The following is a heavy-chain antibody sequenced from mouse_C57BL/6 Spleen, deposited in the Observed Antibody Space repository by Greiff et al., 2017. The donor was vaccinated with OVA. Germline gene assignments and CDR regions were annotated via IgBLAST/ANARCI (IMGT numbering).Heavy chain of an antibody. CDR2: INPGSGGT. J-gene: IGHJ2*01. CDR1: GYAFTNYL. D-gene: IGHD1-1*01. V-gene: IGHV1-54*01. CDR3: ARSLITTYYFDY. Sequence: QVHVKQSGAELVRPGTSVKVSCKASGYAFTNYLIEWVKQRPGQGLEWIGVINPGSGGTNYNEKFKGKATLTADKSSSTAYMQLSSLTSEDSAVYFCARSLITTYYFDYWGQGTTLTVSS.